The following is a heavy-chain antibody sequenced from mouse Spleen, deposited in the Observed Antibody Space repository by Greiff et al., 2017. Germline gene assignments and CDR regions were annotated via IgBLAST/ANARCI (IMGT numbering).Heavy chain of an antibody. Sequence: QVQLQQPGAELVKPGASVKMSCKASGYTFTSYWITWVKQRPGQGLEWIGDIYPGSGSTNYNEKFKSKATLTVDTSSSTAYMQLSSLTSEDSAVYYCARWIYYYGRGYAMDYWGQGTSVTVSS. CDR3: ARWIYYYGRGYAMDY. CDR2: IYPGSGST. J-gene: IGHJ4*01. CDR1: GYTFTSYW. V-gene: IGHV1-55*01. D-gene: IGHD1-1*01.